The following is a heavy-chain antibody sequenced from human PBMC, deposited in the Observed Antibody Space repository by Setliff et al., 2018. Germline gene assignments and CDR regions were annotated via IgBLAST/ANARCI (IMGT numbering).Heavy chain of an antibody. CDR3: LRLVRYCTKIACQATSGDEV. CDR1: YTLSNSI. J-gene: IGHJ4*02. Sequence: YTLSNSILSWVRQAPGQGLEWVGWISAYNGKTYSAQKFQDRVTLTTHTSTNMGYLELRDLRSDDTAVYYCLRLVRYCTKIACQATSGDEVWGLGTLVTVSS. CDR2: ISAYNGKT. V-gene: IGHV1-18*01. D-gene: IGHD2-8*01.